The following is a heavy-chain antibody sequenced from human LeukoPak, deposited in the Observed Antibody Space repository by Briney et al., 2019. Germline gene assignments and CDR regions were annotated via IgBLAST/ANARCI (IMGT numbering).Heavy chain of an antibody. D-gene: IGHD2-15*01. V-gene: IGHV1-69*05. J-gene: IGHJ5*02. Sequence: ASVKVSCKASGGTFSSYAISWVRQAPGQGLEWMGRIIPIFDTANYAQKFQGRVTITTDESTSTAYMELSSLRSEDTAVYYCARAVLGYCSGGSCYGRDWFDPWGQGTLVTVSS. CDR2: IIPIFDTA. CDR3: ARAVLGYCSGGSCYGRDWFDP. CDR1: GGTFSSYA.